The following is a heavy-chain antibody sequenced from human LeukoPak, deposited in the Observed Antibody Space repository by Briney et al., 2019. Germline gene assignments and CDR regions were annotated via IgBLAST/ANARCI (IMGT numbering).Heavy chain of an antibody. CDR2: IYYSGST. J-gene: IGHJ4*02. CDR1: GGSISSYY. V-gene: IGHV4-59*08. D-gene: IGHD4-11*01. CDR3: ARLIKYSNYYFDY. Sequence: SETLSLTCTVSGGSISSYYWSWIRQPPGKGLEWIGYIYYSGSTNYNPSLKSRITISVDTSKNQLSLKLSSVTAADTAVYYCARLIKYSNYYFDYWGQGTLVTVSS.